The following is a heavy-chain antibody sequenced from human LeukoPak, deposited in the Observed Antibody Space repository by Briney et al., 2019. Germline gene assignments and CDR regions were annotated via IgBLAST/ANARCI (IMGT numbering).Heavy chain of an antibody. CDR2: FDPEDGET. J-gene: IGHJ4*02. CDR3: ATEFWDSSSWYYFDY. V-gene: IGHV1-24*01. CDR1: GYTLTELS. D-gene: IGHD6-13*01. Sequence: ASVKVSCKVSGYTLTELSMHWVRQAPGEGLEWMGGFDPEDGETIYAQKFQGRVTMTEDTSTDTAYMELSSLRSEDTAVYYCATEFWDSSSWYYFDYWGQGTLVTVSS.